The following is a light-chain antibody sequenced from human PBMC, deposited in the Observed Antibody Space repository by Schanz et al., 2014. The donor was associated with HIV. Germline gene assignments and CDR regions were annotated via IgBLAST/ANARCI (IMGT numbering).Light chain of an antibody. CDR1: SSNIGDNP. CDR3: GTWDSSLGAAGV. J-gene: IGLJ1*01. CDR2: SDN. Sequence: QSVLAQPPSASGTPGQRVTISCSGSSSNIGDNPVNWYQQVPGTAPKLLIYSDNQRPSGVPDRFSGSRSGTSATLGITELQTGDEAEYYCGTWDSSLGAAGVFGTGTKLTVL. V-gene: IGLV1-44*01.